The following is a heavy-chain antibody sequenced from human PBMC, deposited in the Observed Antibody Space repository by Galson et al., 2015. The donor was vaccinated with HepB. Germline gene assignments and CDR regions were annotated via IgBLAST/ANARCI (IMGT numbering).Heavy chain of an antibody. CDR1: GYTFTGYY. Sequence: VKVSCKASGYTFTGYYMHWMRQAPGQGLEWMGWINPNSGGTNYAQKFQGWVTMTRDTSISTAYMELSRLRSDDTAVYYCARERGYSYGPEDYYYGMDVWGQGTTVTVSS. CDR3: ARERGYSYGPEDYYYGMDV. V-gene: IGHV1-2*04. CDR2: INPNSGGT. J-gene: IGHJ6*02. D-gene: IGHD5-18*01.